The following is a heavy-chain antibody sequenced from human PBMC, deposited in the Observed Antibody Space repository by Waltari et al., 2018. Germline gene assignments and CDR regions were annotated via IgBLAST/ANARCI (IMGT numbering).Heavy chain of an antibody. D-gene: IGHD7-27*01. CDR3: AAVIRPGRTLPWGY. J-gene: IGHJ4*02. Sequence: QVQLVQSGAEVKDPGASVKVSCKASGYTFSDYFINWVRQAPGQGLEWMGWINPNSGVTKYAQSFQGRVTMTRDTSINTVYMELRILRSDDTALYYCAAVIRPGRTLPWGYWGQGTLVTVSS. CDR2: INPNSGVT. CDR1: GYTFSDYF. V-gene: IGHV1-2*02.